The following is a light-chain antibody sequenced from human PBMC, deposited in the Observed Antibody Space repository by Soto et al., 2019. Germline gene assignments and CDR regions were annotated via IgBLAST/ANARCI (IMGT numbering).Light chain of an antibody. CDR1: SSDVGGYNY. V-gene: IGLV2-14*01. J-gene: IGLJ1*01. Sequence: QSVLTQPASVSGSPGQSITISCTGTSSDVGGYNYVSWYQQYPGKAPKLMICDVSNRPSGVSNRFSGSKSGNTASLTISGLQADDEADYYCSSYTSSSTQVFGSGTKVTVL. CDR3: SSYTSSSTQV. CDR2: DVS.